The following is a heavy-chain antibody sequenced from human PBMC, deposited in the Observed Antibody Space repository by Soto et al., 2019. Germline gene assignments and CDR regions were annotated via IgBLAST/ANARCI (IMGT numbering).Heavy chain of an antibody. Sequence: EVQLLESGGGLVQPGGSLRLSCAASGFTFSSYAMSWVRQAPGKGLEWVSAISGSGGSTYYADSVKGRFTISRDNSKNTRNLKMNSLRAEDTAVYYCGKELHTSSGGSQVIYWGQGTRSPSPQ. V-gene: IGHV3-23*01. CDR1: GFTFSSYA. CDR3: GKELHTSSGGSQVIY. CDR2: ISGSGGST. J-gene: IGHJ4*02. D-gene: IGHD6-19*01.